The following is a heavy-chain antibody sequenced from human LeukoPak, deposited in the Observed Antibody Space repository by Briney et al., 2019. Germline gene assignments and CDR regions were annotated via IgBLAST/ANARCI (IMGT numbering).Heavy chain of an antibody. D-gene: IGHD5-12*01. CDR3: ARRGYDADAFDI. Sequence: SETLSLTCAVYGESFSAYFWNWIRQAPGKPLEYIGEINHRGSSHYNPSLKTRVTLSVDTSKNQFSLKLTSMTAADTAVYYCARRGYDADAFDIWGQGTMVTVSS. V-gene: IGHV4-34*01. J-gene: IGHJ3*02. CDR2: INHRGSS. CDR1: GESFSAYF.